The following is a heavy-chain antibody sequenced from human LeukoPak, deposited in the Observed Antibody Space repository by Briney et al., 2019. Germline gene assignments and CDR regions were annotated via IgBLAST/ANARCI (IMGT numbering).Heavy chain of an antibody. V-gene: IGHV3-66*01. CDR3: ARDRYYDILTGYYQFDY. CDR1: GFTVSSNY. CDR2: IYSGGST. J-gene: IGHJ4*02. Sequence: GGSLRLSCAASGFTVSSNYMSWVRQAPGKGLEWVSVIYSGGSTYYADSVKGRFTISRDNSKNTLYLQMNSLRAEDTAVYYCARDRYYDILTGYYQFDYWGQGTLVTVSS. D-gene: IGHD3-9*01.